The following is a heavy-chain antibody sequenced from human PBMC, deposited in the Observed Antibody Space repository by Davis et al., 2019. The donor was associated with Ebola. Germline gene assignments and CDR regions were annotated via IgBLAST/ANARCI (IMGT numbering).Heavy chain of an antibody. CDR1: VNSVSSYY. D-gene: IGHD1-1*01. CDR2: IDPLDGYT. V-gene: IGHV5-10-1*01. Sequence: GESLKISCQTSVNSVSSYYVNWVRQMPGKGLEWMGRIDPLDGYTNYSPAFRGHVTISADIVLKTFYLQWSGLKASDTAMYYCTRLPPSDAISEVHGMDVWGQGTTVTVSS. J-gene: IGHJ6*02. CDR3: TRLPPSDAISEVHGMDV.